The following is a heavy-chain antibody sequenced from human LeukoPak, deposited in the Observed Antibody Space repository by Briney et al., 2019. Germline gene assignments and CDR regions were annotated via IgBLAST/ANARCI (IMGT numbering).Heavy chain of an antibody. V-gene: IGHV1-69*13. CDR1: GGTFSRYA. CDR2: IIPIFGTA. J-gene: IGHJ4*02. D-gene: IGHD2-15*01. Sequence: GASVKVSCKASGGTFSRYAINWVRQAPGQGLEWMGGIIPIFGTANYAQKFQGRVTITADESTSTAYMELSSLRSEDTAVYYRARSRGSCYSCGDYWGQGTLVTVSS. CDR3: ARSRGSCYSCGDY.